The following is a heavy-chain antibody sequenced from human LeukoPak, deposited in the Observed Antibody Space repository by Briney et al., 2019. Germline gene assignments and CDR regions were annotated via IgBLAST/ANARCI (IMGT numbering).Heavy chain of an antibody. CDR1: GFTFSRNA. Sequence: GGSLRLSCAASGFTFSRNAMSWVRQAPGKGLEWVSAISGSGTSTYYADSVKGRFAISRDNSKNTLYLQMNSLRAEDTAVYYCAKGTRPRVSSGFDYWGQGTLVTVSS. J-gene: IGHJ4*02. CDR2: ISGSGTST. CDR3: AKGTRPRVSSGFDY. D-gene: IGHD1-14*01. V-gene: IGHV3-23*01.